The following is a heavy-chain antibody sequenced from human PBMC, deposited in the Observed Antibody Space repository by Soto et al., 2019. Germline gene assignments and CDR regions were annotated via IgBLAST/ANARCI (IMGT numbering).Heavy chain of an antibody. CDR1: GGTFSSYA. CDR3: ARDGSPLRLRAPRGIFDY. D-gene: IGHD4-17*01. CDR2: IIPIFGTA. Sequence: VASVKVSCKASGGTFSSYAISWVRQAPGQGLEWMGGIIPIFGTANYAQKFQGRVTITADESTSTAYMELSSLRSEDTAVYYCARDGSPLRLRAPRGIFDYWGQGTLVTVSS. J-gene: IGHJ4*02. V-gene: IGHV1-69*13.